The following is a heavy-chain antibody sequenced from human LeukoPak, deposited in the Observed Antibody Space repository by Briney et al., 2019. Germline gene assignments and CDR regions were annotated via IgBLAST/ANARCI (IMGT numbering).Heavy chain of an antibody. CDR1: GYAFTDYY. Sequence: GASVKVSCKASGYAFTDYYMHWVRQAPGQGLKWMGWINPKSGGTNFAQKFQGRVTMTRDPSISTAYMELSSLTSDDTAVYYCARDDILNGYSDYWGQGTLVTVSS. V-gene: IGHV1-2*02. D-gene: IGHD3-9*01. CDR2: INPKSGGT. CDR3: ARDDILNGYSDY. J-gene: IGHJ4*02.